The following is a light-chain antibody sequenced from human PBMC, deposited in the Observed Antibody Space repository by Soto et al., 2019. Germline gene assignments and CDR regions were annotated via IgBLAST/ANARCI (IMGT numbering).Light chain of an antibody. CDR2: GAS. CDR1: QSVSSNY. J-gene: IGKJ2*01. Sequence: EIVLTQSPGTLSLSPGERATLSCRASQSVSSNYLAWYQQKPGQAPRLLIYGASSRATGIPDRFSGSGSGTDFTLTISRLEPEDFAVYYCQQYVSSPMYTFGQGTKLEIK. CDR3: QQYVSSPMYT. V-gene: IGKV3-20*01.